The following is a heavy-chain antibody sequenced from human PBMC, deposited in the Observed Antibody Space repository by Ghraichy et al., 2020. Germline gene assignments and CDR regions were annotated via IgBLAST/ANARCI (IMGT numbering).Heavy chain of an antibody. CDR1: GFTFSSYA. CDR3: ANGYCSSTSCLHYYYYGMDV. J-gene: IGHJ6*02. V-gene: IGHV3-23*01. Sequence: GSLRLSCAASGFTFSSYAMSWVRQAPGKGLEWVSAISGSGGSTYYADSVKGRFTISRDNSKNTLYLQMNSLRAEDTAVYYCANGYCSSTSCLHYYYYGMDVWGQGTTVTVSS. D-gene: IGHD2-2*03. CDR2: ISGSGGST.